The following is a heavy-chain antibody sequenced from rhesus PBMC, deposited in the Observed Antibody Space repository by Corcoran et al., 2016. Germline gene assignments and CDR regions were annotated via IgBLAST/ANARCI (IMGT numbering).Heavy chain of an antibody. CDR3: ARSEGYCSGGVCPYYFDY. CDR1: GGSISSNY. Sequence: QVQLQESGPGLVKPSETLSLTCAVSGGSISSNYWSWIRQSPGKGLEWIGYIYGGRGSTSYNPSLKSRVTISTDTSKNQFSLKLSAVTAADTAVYYCARSEGYCSGGVCPYYFDYWGQGVLVTVSS. V-gene: IGHV4-147*01. J-gene: IGHJ4*01. D-gene: IGHD2-8*01. CDR2: IYGGRGST.